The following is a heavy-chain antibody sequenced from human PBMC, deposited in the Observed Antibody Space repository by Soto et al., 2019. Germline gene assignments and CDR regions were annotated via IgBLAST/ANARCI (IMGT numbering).Heavy chain of an antibody. D-gene: IGHD2-15*01. CDR3: ASEYCSGGTCYYYGMDV. CDR1: GFTFSNYG. CDR2: IWYDGSNK. J-gene: IGHJ6*02. Sequence: QVQLVESGGGVVQPGRSLRLSCAASGFTFSNYGMHWVRQAPDKGLEWVALIWYDGSNKYYADSVKGRFTISRDNSKNSLYLQMNSLRAEDTAVYYCASEYCSGGTCYYYGMDVRGQGTTVTVSS. V-gene: IGHV3-33*01.